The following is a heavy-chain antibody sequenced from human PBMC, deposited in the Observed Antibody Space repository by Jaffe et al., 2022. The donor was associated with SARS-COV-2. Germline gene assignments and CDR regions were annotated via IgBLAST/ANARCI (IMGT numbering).Heavy chain of an antibody. D-gene: IGHD5-12*01. CDR2: MNPNNAHA. CDR3: ARASGVAGYYYFDF. J-gene: IGHJ4*01. V-gene: IGHV1-8*01. Sequence: QVQMVQSGAEMKPPGASVKVSCKTSGYTFTDNDLNWVRQAPGQGLEWLGWMNPNNAHAGMPRKFVGRFTMTRDTSISTAYMELTGLTSDDSATYYCARASGVAGYYYFDFWGLGTQITVSS. CDR1: GYTFTDND.